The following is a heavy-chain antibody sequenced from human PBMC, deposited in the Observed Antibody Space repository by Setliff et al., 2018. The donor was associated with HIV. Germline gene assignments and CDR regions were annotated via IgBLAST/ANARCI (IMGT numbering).Heavy chain of an antibody. CDR2: IKQDGSET. V-gene: IGHV3-7*03. CDR3: ARGTDYSGWFYDY. CDR1: GFTFSKFW. Sequence: GGSLRLSCIASGFTFSKFWMRWVRQAPGKGLERVADIKQDGSETYYVDPVRGRFTISRDNAKSSLYLQMNSLRAEDTAIYYCARGTDYSGWFYDYWGQGTQVTVSS. J-gene: IGHJ4*02. D-gene: IGHD1-26*01.